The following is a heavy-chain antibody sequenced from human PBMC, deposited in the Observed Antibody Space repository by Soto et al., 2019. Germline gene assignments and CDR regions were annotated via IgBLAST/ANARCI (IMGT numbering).Heavy chain of an antibody. CDR2: ISGSADTR. V-gene: IGHV3-23*01. D-gene: IGHD3-10*02. CDR3: AKRARECYSQVFGPFDY. CDR1: GFTFSSFA. Sequence: EGSLRLSCSASGFTFSSFAMSWLRQAPGKGLDWVSVISGSADTRNYADSVKDRFTISRDTSKNTLFLQMNSLRVEDTALYYCAKRARECYSQVFGPFDYWGQGGLVTVSS. J-gene: IGHJ4*02.